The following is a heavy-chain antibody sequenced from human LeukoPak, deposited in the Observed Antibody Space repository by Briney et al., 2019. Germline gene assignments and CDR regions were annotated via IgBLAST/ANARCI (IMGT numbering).Heavy chain of an antibody. V-gene: IGHV3-74*01. CDR3: ARGGLEPVDY. Sequence: PGGSLRLSCAASGFTFGTFWMHWVRHPPGKGLVWVSRINPEETTTNYADAVKGRFTISRDNAKNTLYLQMNSLRAEDTAVYYCARGGLEPVDYWGQGTLVTVSS. D-gene: IGHD1-14*01. J-gene: IGHJ4*02. CDR2: INPEETTT. CDR1: GFTFGTFW.